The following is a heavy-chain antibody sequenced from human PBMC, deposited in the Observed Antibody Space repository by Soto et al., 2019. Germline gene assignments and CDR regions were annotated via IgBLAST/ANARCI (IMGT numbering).Heavy chain of an antibody. J-gene: IGHJ5*02. D-gene: IGHD1-7*01. CDR3: ARGYNWNYESPWFDP. Sequence: QVQLVQSGAEVKKPGASVKVSCKASGYTFTSYYMHWVRQAPGQGLEWMGIINPSGGSTSYAQKFQGRVTMTRDTPTSTVYMELSSLRSEDTAVYYCARGYNWNYESPWFDPWGQGTLVTVSS. CDR2: INPSGGST. V-gene: IGHV1-46*01. CDR1: GYTFTSYY.